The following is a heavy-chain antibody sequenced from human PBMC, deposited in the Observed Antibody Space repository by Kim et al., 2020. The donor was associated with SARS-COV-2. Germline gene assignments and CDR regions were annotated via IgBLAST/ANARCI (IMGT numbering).Heavy chain of an antibody. CDR3: ARGHSSGCSFDY. J-gene: IGHJ4*02. D-gene: IGHD6-19*01. Sequence: AQKFQGRVTMTRDTSTSTVYMELSSLRSEDTAVYYCARGHSSGCSFDYWGQGTLVTVSS. V-gene: IGHV1-46*03.